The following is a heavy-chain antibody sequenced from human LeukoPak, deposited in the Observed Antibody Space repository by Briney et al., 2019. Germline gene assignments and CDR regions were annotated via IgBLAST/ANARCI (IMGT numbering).Heavy chain of an antibody. J-gene: IGHJ4*02. Sequence: ASVKVSCKASGGTFSSYAISWVRQAPGQGLEWMGRIIPILGIANYAQKFQGRVTITADKSTSTAYMELSSLRSEGTAVYYCARDQSSSSVPFDYWGQGTLVTVSS. V-gene: IGHV1-69*04. CDR2: IIPILGIA. CDR1: GGTFSSYA. CDR3: ARDQSSSSVPFDY. D-gene: IGHD6-6*01.